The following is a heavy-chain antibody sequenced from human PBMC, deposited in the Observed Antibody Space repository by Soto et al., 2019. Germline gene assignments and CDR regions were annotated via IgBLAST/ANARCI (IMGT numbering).Heavy chain of an antibody. V-gene: IGHV1-18*01. CDR2: ISAYNGNT. CDR1: GYTFTSYG. CDR3: ARVTQQEYYDFWSGYSTKPYYYYMDV. Sequence: GASVKVSCKASGYTFTSYGISWVRQAPRQRLEGMGWISAYNGNTNYAQKLQGRVTMTTDTSTSTAYMELRSLRSDDTAVYYCARVTQQEYYDFWSGYSTKPYYYYMDVWGKGTTVTVSS. J-gene: IGHJ6*03. D-gene: IGHD3-3*01.